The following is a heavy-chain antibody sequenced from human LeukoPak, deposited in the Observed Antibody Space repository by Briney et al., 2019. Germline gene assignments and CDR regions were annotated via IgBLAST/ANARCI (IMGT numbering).Heavy chain of an antibody. CDR1: GFTFSDYA. Sequence: GGSLSLLCTASGFTFSDYAMHWVRQAPGKGLEWVSHISHSGSTIYYSDSVKGRFTISRDNAENSLYLQMNSLRDEDTAVYCCTRCGDHDYWGQGTLVTVSS. J-gene: IGHJ4*02. V-gene: IGHV3-48*02. D-gene: IGHD2-21*01. CDR3: TRCGDHDY. CDR2: ISHSGSTI.